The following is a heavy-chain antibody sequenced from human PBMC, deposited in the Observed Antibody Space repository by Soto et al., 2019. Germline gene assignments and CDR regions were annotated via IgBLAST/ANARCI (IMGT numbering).Heavy chain of an antibody. Sequence: SEILSLTCTVSGGSVSSGSYYWSWIRQPPGKGLEWIGYIYYSGSTNYNPSLKSRVTISVDTSKNQFSLKLSSVTAADTTVYYCARAYGDFQPPFDYWGQGTLVTVSS. J-gene: IGHJ4*02. CDR1: GGSVSSGSYY. V-gene: IGHV4-61*01. D-gene: IGHD4-17*01. CDR2: IYYSGST. CDR3: ARAYGDFQPPFDY.